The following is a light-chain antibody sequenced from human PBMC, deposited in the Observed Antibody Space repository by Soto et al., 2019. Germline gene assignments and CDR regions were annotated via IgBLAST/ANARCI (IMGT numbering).Light chain of an antibody. CDR3: QQYGSS. Sequence: EMVWTQSPGILSLSTGVSAILSCRARQSVSSSYLAWYQQKPGQAPRLLIYGASSRATGIPDRFSGSGSGTDFTLTISRLEPEDFAVYYCQQYGSSFGQGTKVDIK. CDR2: GAS. CDR1: QSVSSSY. J-gene: IGKJ1*01. V-gene: IGKV3-20*01.